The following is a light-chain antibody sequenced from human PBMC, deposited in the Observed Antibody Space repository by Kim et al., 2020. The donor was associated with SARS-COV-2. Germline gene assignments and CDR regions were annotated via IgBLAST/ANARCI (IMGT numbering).Light chain of an antibody. V-gene: IGKV1-33*01. CDR1: QDVSIY. Sequence: DIQMTQSPSFLSASVGDRVTIICQASQDVSIYLNWYRQKPGKAPELLIYDASNLETGVPSRFSGSGSGTDFSFTISSLQPEDIATYYCQHYGDLPITFGRGTRLEIK. J-gene: IGKJ5*01. CDR3: QHYGDLPIT. CDR2: DAS.